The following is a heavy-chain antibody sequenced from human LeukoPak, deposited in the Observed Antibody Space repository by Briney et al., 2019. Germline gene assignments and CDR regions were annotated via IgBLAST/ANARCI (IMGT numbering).Heavy chain of an antibody. CDR3: ATAAGSQARVGDNWFDP. V-gene: IGHV3-30*09. D-gene: IGHD1-26*01. Sequence: GGSLRLSCTASGFTFSSYAMHWVRQAPGKGLEWVAVISYGGDDGSNIYYGDSVKGRFAISRDNSKSTLYLQMNSLRAEDTAVYYCATAAGSQARVGDNWFDPWGQGTLVTVSS. CDR1: GFTFSSYA. J-gene: IGHJ5*02. CDR2: ISYGGDDGSNI.